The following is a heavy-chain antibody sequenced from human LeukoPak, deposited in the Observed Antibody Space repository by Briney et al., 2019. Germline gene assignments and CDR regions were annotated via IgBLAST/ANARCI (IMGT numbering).Heavy chain of an antibody. J-gene: IGHJ4*02. CDR3: ARGTSRFFDY. CDR2: TYYRYKWDN. D-gene: IGHD3-10*01. V-gene: IGHV6-1*01. Sequence: SQTLSLTCAISGDSVSSNSATWNWIRQSPSRGLEWLGRTYYRYKWDNDYAISVKSRITINPDTSKNQFSLQLNSVTPEDTAVYYCARGTSRFFDYWGQGTLVTVSS. CDR1: GDSVSSNSAT.